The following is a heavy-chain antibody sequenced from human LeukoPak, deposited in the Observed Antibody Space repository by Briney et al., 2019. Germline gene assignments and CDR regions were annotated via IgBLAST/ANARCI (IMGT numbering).Heavy chain of an antibody. CDR1: GGSFSGYY. V-gene: IGHV4-34*01. Sequence: SETLSLTCAVYGGSFSGYYWSWIRQPPGKGLEWIGEINHSGSTNYNPSLKSRVTISVDTSKNQFSLKLSSVTAADTAVYYCARSRYSSSAAGDYWGQGTLVTVSS. CDR2: INHSGST. J-gene: IGHJ4*02. CDR3: ARSRYSSSAAGDY. D-gene: IGHD6-6*01.